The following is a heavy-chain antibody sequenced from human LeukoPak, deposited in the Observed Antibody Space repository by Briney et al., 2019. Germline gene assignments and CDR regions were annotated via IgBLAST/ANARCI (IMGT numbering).Heavy chain of an antibody. CDR1: EYTFAGYE. CDR3: ARDGYNYRVFDN. J-gene: IGHJ4*02. D-gene: IGHD5-24*01. V-gene: IGHV1-46*01. Sequence: SSVKLAYKRSEYTFAGYEMHSVRQAPGQELEWMGIINPSGGSTSYAQKFQGRVTMTRDMSTSTVYMELSSLRSEDTAVYYCARDGYNYRVFDNWGQGTLVNVSS. CDR2: INPSGGST.